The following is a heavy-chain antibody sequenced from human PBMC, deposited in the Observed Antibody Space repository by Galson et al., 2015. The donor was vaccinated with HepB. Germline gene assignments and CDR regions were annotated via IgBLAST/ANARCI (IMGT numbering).Heavy chain of an antibody. Sequence: SLRLSCAGSGFTFSSYEREGGGEAPGKGLEWVSLITGSGVKTYYADSVTGRFTISRDNSKNTVLLQLTSLRAEDTAVYYCAKDGIMVANNPYQLHFWGQGTLVSVSS. V-gene: IGHV3-23*01. CDR3: AKDGIMVANNPYQLHF. D-gene: IGHD2-15*01. J-gene: IGHJ4*02. CDR1: GFTFSSYE. CDR2: ITGSGVKT.